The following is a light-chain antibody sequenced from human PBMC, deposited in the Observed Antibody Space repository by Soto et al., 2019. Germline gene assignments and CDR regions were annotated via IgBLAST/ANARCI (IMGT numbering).Light chain of an antibody. V-gene: IGKV1-39*01. J-gene: IGKJ1*01. CDR3: QQSSTTPLT. Sequence: DIQMTQSPSSLSASGGDTVTITCRASQSITSYLNWYQQRPGKAPELLIYASSSLQSGVPSRFSGSGSGTDFTLTISSLQPEDVGTYYCQQSSTTPLTFGQGSKVQIK. CDR1: QSITSY. CDR2: ASS.